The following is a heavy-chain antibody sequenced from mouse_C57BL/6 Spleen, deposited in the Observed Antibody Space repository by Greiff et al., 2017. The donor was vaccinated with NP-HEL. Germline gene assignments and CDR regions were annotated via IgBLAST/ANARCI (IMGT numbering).Heavy chain of an antibody. V-gene: IGHV1-69*01. J-gene: IGHJ4*01. CDR1: GYTFTSYW. CDR3: ARRPPLLRYAMDY. D-gene: IGHD1-2*01. CDR2: IDPSDSYT. Sequence: QVQLQQPGAELVMPGASVKLSCKASGYTFTSYWMHWVKQRPGQGLEWIGEIDPSDSYTNYNQKFKGKSTLTVDQSSSTAYMQLSSLTSEDSAVYYSARRPPLLRYAMDYWGQGTSVTVSS.